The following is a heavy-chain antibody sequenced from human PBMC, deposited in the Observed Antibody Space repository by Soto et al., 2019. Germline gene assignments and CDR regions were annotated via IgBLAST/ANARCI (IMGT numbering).Heavy chain of an antibody. CDR1: GDLFNNDA. Sequence: QVQLVQSGAEVKEPGSSVKVSCKATGDLFNNDAFNWVRQAPGQGLEWMGLISPLFSTTNYAQKFQGRVTIGADELTTIVYLEVSNLESEDTAMSYCAASSSVAAAGYFKFWGQGTLVTVSP. J-gene: IGHJ4*02. CDR3: AASSSVAAAGYFKF. V-gene: IGHV1-69*01. D-gene: IGHD6-13*01. CDR2: ISPLFSTT.